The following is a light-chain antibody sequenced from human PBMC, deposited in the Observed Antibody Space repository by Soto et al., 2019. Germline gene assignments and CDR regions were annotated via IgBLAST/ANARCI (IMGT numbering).Light chain of an antibody. CDR2: EVN. CDR1: SSDIGSYNY. V-gene: IGLV2-14*01. CDR3: SSYTTSRTRV. Sequence: SALTQPASVSGSPGQSITISCTGSSSDIGSYNYVSWYQQYPGKAPKLMIYEVNNRPSGVSNRFSGSKSGNTASLIISGLQAEDEADYFCSSYTTSRTRVFGGGTKVTVL. J-gene: IGLJ3*02.